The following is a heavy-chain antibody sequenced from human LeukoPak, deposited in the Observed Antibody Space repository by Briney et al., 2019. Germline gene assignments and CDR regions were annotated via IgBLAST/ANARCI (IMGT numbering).Heavy chain of an antibody. D-gene: IGHD2-2*01. J-gene: IGHJ6*02. CDR2: IYYSGST. CDR3: ARGLLGYCSSTSCYRYYYGMDV. CDR1: GGSISGSSYY. V-gene: IGHV4-39*01. Sequence: SETLSLTCTVSGGSISGSSYYWGWIRQPPGRGLEWIGIIYYSGSTYYTPSLKSRFTISVDTSKNQFSLKLSSVTAADTAVYYCARGLLGYCSSTSCYRYYYGMDVWGQGTTVTVSS.